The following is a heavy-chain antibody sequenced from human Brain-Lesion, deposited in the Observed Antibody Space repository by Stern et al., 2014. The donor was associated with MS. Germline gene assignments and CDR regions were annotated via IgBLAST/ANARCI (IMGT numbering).Heavy chain of an antibody. Sequence: VQLVESGGGLVPPGGSLRLSCAASGFSFSTYAMSWVRQTPGKGLQRVSVLSGRGGPTYYAASVKGRFTISRDNSKNTLYLQMDSLRADDTAVYYCAKWPHHIAVAGTRYFQHWGQGTLVTVSS. CDR2: LSGRGGPT. D-gene: IGHD6-19*01. CDR3: AKWPHHIAVAGTRYFQH. J-gene: IGHJ1*01. V-gene: IGHV3-23*04. CDR1: GFSFSTYA.